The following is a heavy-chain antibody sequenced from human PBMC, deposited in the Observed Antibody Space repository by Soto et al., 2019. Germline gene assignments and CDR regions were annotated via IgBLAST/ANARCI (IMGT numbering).Heavy chain of an antibody. CDR1: GFTFSDYG. V-gene: IGHV3-33*01. CDR3: ASKKLIGTRWSEFDP. J-gene: IGHJ5*02. D-gene: IGHD1-20*01. Sequence: QVQLVESGGGVVQPGRSLRLSCAASGFTFSDYGMHWVRKAPGKGLEWVALIWYDGSNTYYADSVKVRFTISRDNSKNTLYLQMNSLRAEDTAVYYCASKKLIGTRWSEFDPWGQGTLVTVSS. CDR2: IWYDGSNT.